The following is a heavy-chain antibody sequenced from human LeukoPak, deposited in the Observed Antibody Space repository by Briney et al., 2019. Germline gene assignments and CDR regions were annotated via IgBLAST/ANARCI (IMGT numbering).Heavy chain of an antibody. CDR3: ARHSGSYYLPGRY. J-gene: IGHJ4*02. Sequence: SETLSLTCTVSGGSISSSSYYWGWIRQPPGKGLEWIASIYYSGGTYYSPSLKSRVTISVDTSKNQFSLRLNSVTAADTAVYYCARHSGSYYLPGRYWGQGTLVTVSS. V-gene: IGHV4-39*01. CDR2: IYYSGGT. CDR1: GGSISSSSYY. D-gene: IGHD1-26*01.